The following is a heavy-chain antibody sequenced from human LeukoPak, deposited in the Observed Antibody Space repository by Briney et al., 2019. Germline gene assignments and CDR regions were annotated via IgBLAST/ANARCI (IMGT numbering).Heavy chain of an antibody. CDR1: GGIVSSNSVA. CDR2: TYYRSKWYN. CDR3: ARDLSGSYSWFDP. Sequence: SQTLSLTCAISGGIVSSNSVAWNWIRQSPSRGLEWLGRTYYRSKWYNDYAVSVKSRITVNPDTSKNQSSLQLNSVTPEDTAVYYCARDLSGSYSWFDPWGQGTLVTVSS. J-gene: IGHJ5*02. V-gene: IGHV6-1*01. D-gene: IGHD1-26*01.